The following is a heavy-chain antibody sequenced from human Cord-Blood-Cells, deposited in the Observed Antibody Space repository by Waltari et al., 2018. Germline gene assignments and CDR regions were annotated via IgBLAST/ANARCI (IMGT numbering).Heavy chain of an antibody. CDR3: ATGPKYNWNDAYLDY. CDR1: GYTFTSYG. V-gene: IGHV1-18*01. D-gene: IGHD1-1*01. Sequence: QVQLVQSGAEVKKPGASVKVSCKASGYTFTSYGISWVRQAPGQGLEWMGWMSAYTGNTNEAQKLQGRVTMTTDTSTSTAYMELRSLRSDDTAVYYCATGPKYNWNDAYLDYWGQGTLVTVSS. CDR2: MSAYTGNT. J-gene: IGHJ4*02.